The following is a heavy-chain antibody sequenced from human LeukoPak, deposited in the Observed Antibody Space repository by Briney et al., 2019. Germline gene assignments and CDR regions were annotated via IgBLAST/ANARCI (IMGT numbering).Heavy chain of an antibody. D-gene: IGHD5-24*01. CDR3: ASTDGYNSFDY. Sequence: GGSLRLSCAASGFTFSSYAMSWVRQAPGKGLEWVSVISSAGSTYYADSVKGRFTISRDNSKNTLYLQMNSLRAEDTAVYYCASTDGYNSFDYWGQGTLVTVSS. CDR1: GFTFSSYA. CDR2: ISSAGST. V-gene: IGHV3-53*01. J-gene: IGHJ4*02.